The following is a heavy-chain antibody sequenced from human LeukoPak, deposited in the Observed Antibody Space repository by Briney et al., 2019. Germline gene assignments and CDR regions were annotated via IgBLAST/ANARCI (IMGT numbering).Heavy chain of an antibody. D-gene: IGHD3-3*01. Sequence: SVKVSCKASGGTFSSYAISWVRQAPGQGLEWMGGIIPIFGTANYAQKFQGRVTITADESTSTAYMELSSLRSEDTAVYYCASAGSGYSFFDYWGQGTLVTVSS. J-gene: IGHJ4*02. CDR1: GGTFSSYA. CDR3: ASAGSGYSFFDY. CDR2: IIPIFGTA. V-gene: IGHV1-69*13.